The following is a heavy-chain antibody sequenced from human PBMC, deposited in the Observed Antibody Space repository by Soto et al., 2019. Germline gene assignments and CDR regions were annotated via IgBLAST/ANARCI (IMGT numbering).Heavy chain of an antibody. J-gene: IGHJ4*02. CDR2: IYYSGST. CDR1: GGSISSGDNY. V-gene: IGHV4-31*03. CDR3: ARVRAGAPYYYDSTGFDH. Sequence: QVQLQESGPGLVKPSQTLSLTCTVSGGSISSGDNYWSWIRQHPGKGLEWIGYIYYSGSTYYNPSLRRRVTISVDTSKNQFSLKLSSVTAADSAVYYCARVRAGAPYYYDSTGFDHWGQGSLVTASS. D-gene: IGHD3-22*01.